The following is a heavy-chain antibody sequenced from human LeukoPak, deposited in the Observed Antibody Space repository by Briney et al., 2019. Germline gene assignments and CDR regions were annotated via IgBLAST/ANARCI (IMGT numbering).Heavy chain of an antibody. CDR3: ARERGYSSGWYSQEVAYYFDY. V-gene: IGHV3-30*04. CDR1: GFTFSGYA. CDR2: ISYDGSNK. Sequence: GGSLRLSCAASGFTFSGYAMHWVRQAPGKGLEWVTIISYDGSNKYYADSVKGRFTISRDNSKNTLYLQMNSLKTEDTAVYYCARERGYSSGWYSQEVAYYFDYWGQGTLVTVSS. D-gene: IGHD6-19*01. J-gene: IGHJ4*02.